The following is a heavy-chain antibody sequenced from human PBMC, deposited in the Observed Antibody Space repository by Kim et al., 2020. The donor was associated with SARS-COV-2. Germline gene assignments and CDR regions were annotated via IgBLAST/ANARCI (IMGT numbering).Heavy chain of an antibody. D-gene: IGHD6-13*01. V-gene: IGHV3-53*04. CDR3: ARGNQGSSWYESWYFDL. J-gene: IGHJ2*01. Sequence: VKGPLTISRHNSKNTLYLQMNSLRAEDTAVYYCARGNQGSSWYESWYFDLWGRGTLVTVSS.